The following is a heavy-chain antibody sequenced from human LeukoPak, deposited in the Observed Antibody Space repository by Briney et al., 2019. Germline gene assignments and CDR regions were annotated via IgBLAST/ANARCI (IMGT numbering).Heavy chain of an antibody. Sequence: GGSLRLSCAASGFTFSDYYMSWIRQAPGKGLEWVSYISSSSNYTNYADSVKGRFTISRDNAKNSLNLQMNSLRAEDTAVYYCARGGSYYFDYWGQGTLVTVSS. V-gene: IGHV3-11*05. D-gene: IGHD1-26*01. CDR3: ARGGSYYFDY. CDR2: ISSSSNYT. CDR1: GFTFSDYY. J-gene: IGHJ4*02.